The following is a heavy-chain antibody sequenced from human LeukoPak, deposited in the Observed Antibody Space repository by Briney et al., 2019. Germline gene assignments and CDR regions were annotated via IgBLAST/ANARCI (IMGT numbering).Heavy chain of an antibody. Sequence: SETLSLTCTVSGGSISSSSYSWSWIRQPPGKGLEWIGYIYYSGSTNYNPSLKSRVTISVDTSKNQFSLKLSSVTAADTAVYYCARDRYSGYDFGYWGQGTLVTVSS. J-gene: IGHJ4*02. D-gene: IGHD5-12*01. V-gene: IGHV4-61*01. CDR3: ARDRYSGYDFGY. CDR1: GGSISSSSYS. CDR2: IYYSGST.